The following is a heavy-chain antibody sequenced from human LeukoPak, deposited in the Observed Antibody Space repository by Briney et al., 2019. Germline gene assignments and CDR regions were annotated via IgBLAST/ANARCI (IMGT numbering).Heavy chain of an antibody. V-gene: IGHV3-21*04. Sequence: GGSLRLSCAASGFTFSSYSMNWVRQAPGKELEWVLSISSSSSYIYYSDSVKGRFTISRDNSKNTLYLQMNSLRAEDTAVYYCARRAGAYSHPYDYWGQGTLVTVSS. J-gene: IGHJ4*02. D-gene: IGHD4/OR15-4a*01. CDR2: ISSSSSYI. CDR1: GFTFSSYS. CDR3: ARRAGAYSHPYDY.